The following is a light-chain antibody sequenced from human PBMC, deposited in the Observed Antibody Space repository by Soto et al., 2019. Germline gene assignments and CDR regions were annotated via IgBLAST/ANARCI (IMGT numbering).Light chain of an antibody. Sequence: QAVVTQPASVSGSPGQSITISCTGTISDIGSYNSIAWYQQHPGKAPRVMIFGVTKRPSGISNRFSGSKSGYTASLTISGLQAEDEADYFCFSYAGSSTWVFGGGTKLTVL. CDR3: FSYAGSSTWV. CDR2: GVT. CDR1: ISDIGSYNS. V-gene: IGLV2-23*02. J-gene: IGLJ3*02.